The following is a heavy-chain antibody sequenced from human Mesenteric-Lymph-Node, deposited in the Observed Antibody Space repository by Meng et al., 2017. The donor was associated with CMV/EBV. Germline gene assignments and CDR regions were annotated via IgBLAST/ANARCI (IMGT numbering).Heavy chain of an antibody. V-gene: IGHV3-7*01. Sequence: GGSLRLSCAASGFTFSSYWMSWVRQAPGKGLEWVANIKQDGSEKYYVDSVKGRFTVSRDTSKNTVYLQMHSLRAEDAAVYYCAKDLLGGTTDGMDVWGQGTKVTVSS. J-gene: IGHJ6*02. CDR1: GFTFSSYW. CDR2: IKQDGSEK. CDR3: AKDLLGGTTDGMDV. D-gene: IGHD1-14*01.